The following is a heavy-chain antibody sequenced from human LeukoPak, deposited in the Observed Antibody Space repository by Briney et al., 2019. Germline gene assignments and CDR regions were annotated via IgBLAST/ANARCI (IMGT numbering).Heavy chain of an antibody. CDR2: TSASTSAI. Sequence: GGSLRLSCAASGFSLSSYSMNWVRQAPGKGPEWVSYTSASTSAIYYVDSVKGRFTISRDNAKNSLYLQMNSLRAEDTAVYYCAREGCSSTSCYDPWGQGTLVTVSS. CDR1: GFSLSSYS. D-gene: IGHD2-2*01. V-gene: IGHV3-48*01. CDR3: AREGCSSTSCYDP. J-gene: IGHJ5*02.